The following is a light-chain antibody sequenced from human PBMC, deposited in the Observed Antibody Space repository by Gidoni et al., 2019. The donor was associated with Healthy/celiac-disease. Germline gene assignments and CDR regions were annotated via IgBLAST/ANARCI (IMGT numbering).Light chain of an antibody. CDR1: QSVSSN. CDR2: GAS. CDR3: QQYNNWPPCS. J-gene: IGKJ2*04. V-gene: IGKV3-15*01. Sequence: EIVMTQTPATLPVSPGERATLSCRASQSVSSNLAGYQQKPGQAPRRLIYGASTRATGIPARFSGSGSGTEFTLTISSLQSEDVAVYYCQQYNNWPPCSFGQGTKLEIK.